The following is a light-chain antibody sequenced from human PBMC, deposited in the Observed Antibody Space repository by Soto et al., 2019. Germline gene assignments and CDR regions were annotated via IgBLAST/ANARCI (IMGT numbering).Light chain of an antibody. CDR1: QSVSSSY. CDR3: QQYGSSPIT. Sequence: EIVLTQSPGTLSLSPGERATLSCRACQSVSSSYLTWYQQKPGQAPRLLIYGAYNRATGIPDRFSGSGSGTDFTLTISRLEPEDFAVYYCQQYGSSPITFGPGTKVDIK. V-gene: IGKV3-20*01. CDR2: GAY. J-gene: IGKJ3*01.